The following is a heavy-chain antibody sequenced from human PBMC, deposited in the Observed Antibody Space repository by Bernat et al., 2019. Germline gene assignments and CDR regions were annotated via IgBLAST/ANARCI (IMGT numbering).Heavy chain of an antibody. CDR1: GFTLSNGF. D-gene: IGHD3-9*01. J-gene: IGHJ4*02. Sequence: EVQLVDSGGGLVKPGGSLRLSCAASGFTLSNGFMSWVRQAPGKGLEWVGRIKSKTYGDITEYAAPVKGRFIISRDDSKNTLYLQMSSLEIEDTAVYFCAREADWTFDCWGQGTLVTVSS. V-gene: IGHV3-15*01. CDR2: IKSKTYGDIT. CDR3: AREADWTFDC.